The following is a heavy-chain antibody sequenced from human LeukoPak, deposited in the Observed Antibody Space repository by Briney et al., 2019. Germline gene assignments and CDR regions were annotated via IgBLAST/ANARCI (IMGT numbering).Heavy chain of an antibody. J-gene: IGHJ5*02. CDR1: GGSISYYY. CDR3: ARGGTYNDILSFDP. CDR2: IYYTGNT. D-gene: IGHD3-9*01. Sequence: PSETLSLTCTVSGGSISYYYWTWIRQSPGKGLEWIWQIYYTGNTYYNPSLGRRVTISLDTSRIQFSLILTSVTAADTAVYYCARGGTYNDILSFDPWGQGTLVTVSS. V-gene: IGHV4-59*01.